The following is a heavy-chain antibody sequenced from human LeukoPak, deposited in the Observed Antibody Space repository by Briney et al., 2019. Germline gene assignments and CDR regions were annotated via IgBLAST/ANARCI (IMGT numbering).Heavy chain of an antibody. CDR3: ARVVGLLLSYSGSYSVDP. CDR1: GYTFTSYG. Sequence: GASVKVSCKASGYTFTSYGISWVRQAPGQGLEWMGWISDYNGNTNYAQKLQGRVTMTTDTSTSTAYMELRSLRSDDTAVYYCARVVGLLLSYSGSYSVDPWGQGTLVTVSS. V-gene: IGHV1-18*01. CDR2: ISDYNGNT. J-gene: IGHJ5*02. D-gene: IGHD1-26*01.